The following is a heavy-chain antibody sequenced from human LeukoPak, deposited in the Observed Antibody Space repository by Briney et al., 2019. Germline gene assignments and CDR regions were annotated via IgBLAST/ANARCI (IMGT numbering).Heavy chain of an antibody. CDR1: GGSISSYY. D-gene: IGHD6-6*01. CDR2: INHSGST. CDR3: ARGGAARPRGWFDP. J-gene: IGHJ5*02. V-gene: IGHV4-34*01. Sequence: SETLSLTCTVSGGSISSYYWSWIRQPPGKGLEWIGEINHSGSTNYNPSLKSRVTISVDTSKNQFSLKLSSVTAADTAVYYCARGGAARPRGWFDPWGQGTLVTVSS.